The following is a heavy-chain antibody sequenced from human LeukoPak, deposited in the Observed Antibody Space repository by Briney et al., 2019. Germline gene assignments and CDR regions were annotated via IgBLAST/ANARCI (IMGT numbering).Heavy chain of an antibody. J-gene: IGHJ4*02. CDR1: TASMSSHY. Sequence: SETLSLTCNVSTASMSSHYWSWIRHPPGRRLEWIGYIYTSGYTNYNPSLKSRVTMSLDTSKNHFSLRLTSVTAADTAVYYCASIDLSGSSSRHFDYWGLGTLVTVAP. V-gene: IGHV4-59*11. CDR3: ASIDLSGSSSRHFDY. D-gene: IGHD6-13*01. CDR2: IYTSGYT.